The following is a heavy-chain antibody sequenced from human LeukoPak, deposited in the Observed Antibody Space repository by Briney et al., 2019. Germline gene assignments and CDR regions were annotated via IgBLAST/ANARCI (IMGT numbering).Heavy chain of an antibody. CDR3: ARGLLYSSSFPY. J-gene: IGHJ4*02. Sequence: ASVKVSCKASGYTFTSYDINWVRQATGQGLEWMGWMNPNSGNTGYAQKFQGRVTITRNTSISTAYMELSSLRSEDTAVYYCARGLLYSSSFPYWGQRTLVTVSS. V-gene: IGHV1-8*03. CDR1: GYTFTSYD. D-gene: IGHD6-6*01. CDR2: MNPNSGNT.